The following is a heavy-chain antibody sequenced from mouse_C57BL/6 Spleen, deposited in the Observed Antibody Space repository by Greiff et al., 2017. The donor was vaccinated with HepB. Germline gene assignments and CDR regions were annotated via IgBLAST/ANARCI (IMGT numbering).Heavy chain of an antibody. CDR3: AREGDYDPLYAMDY. CDR1: GYSFTGYY. Sequence: EVKLQESGPELVKPGASVKISCKASGYSFTGYYMNWVKQSPEKSLEWIGEINPSTGGTTYNQKFKAKATLTVDKSSSTAYMQLKSLTSEDSAVYYCAREGDYDPLYAMDYWGQGTSVTVSS. V-gene: IGHV1-42*01. D-gene: IGHD2-4*01. CDR2: INPSTGGT. J-gene: IGHJ4*01.